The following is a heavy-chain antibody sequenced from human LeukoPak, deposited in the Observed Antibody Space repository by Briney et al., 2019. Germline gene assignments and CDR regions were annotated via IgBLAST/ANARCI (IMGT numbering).Heavy chain of an antibody. CDR1: GGSISSSSYY. CDR3: ARHAIYSGGYSFWFDP. V-gene: IGHV4-39*01. J-gene: IGHJ5*02. D-gene: IGHD1-26*01. Sequence: SETLSPTCTVSGGSISSSSYYWGWIRQPPGKGLEWIGSIYYSGSTYYNPSLKSRVTISVDTSKNQFSLKLSSVTAADTAVYYCARHAIYSGGYSFWFDPWGLGTLVTVSS. CDR2: IYYSGST.